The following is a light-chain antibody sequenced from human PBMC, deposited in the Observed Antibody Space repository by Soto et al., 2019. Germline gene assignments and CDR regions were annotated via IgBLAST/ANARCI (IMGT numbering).Light chain of an antibody. CDR3: SSFTSAGSLI. V-gene: IGLV2-14*01. CDR1: SSDVGGYNY. J-gene: IGLJ2*01. CDR2: EVS. Sequence: QSALTQPASVSGSPGQSITISCTGTSSDVGGYNYVSWYQQHPGKAPKLLIYEVSNRPSGVFNRFSGSKSGNTASLTISGLQAEDQADYYCSSFTSAGSLIFGGRTKVTVL.